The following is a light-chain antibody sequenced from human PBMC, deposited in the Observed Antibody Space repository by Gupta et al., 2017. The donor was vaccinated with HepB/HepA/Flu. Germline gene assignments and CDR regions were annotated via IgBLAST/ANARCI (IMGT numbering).Light chain of an antibody. CDR2: SNN. V-gene: IGLV1-44*01. CDR1: SSNIGSNT. CDR3: AAWDDSLTEV. Sequence: QSVLTQPPSASGTPGQRVTISCSGSSSNIGSNTVNWYQQVPGTAPKLLIYSNNQRPSGVPDRFSGSKSGTSASLAISGLQSEDEADYYCAAWDDSLTEVFGGGTKLTVL. J-gene: IGLJ2*01.